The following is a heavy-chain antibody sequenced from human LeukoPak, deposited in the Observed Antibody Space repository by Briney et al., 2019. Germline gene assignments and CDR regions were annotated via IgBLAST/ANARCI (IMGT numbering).Heavy chain of an antibody. Sequence: GGSLRLSCAASGFTFSSYAMSWVRQAPGKGLDWVASINPDGGATRYVDSVRGRFTISRDNAQNSLYLQMNSLSAEDTAVYYCARLFGGVTTFDNWGQGSLVTVSS. V-gene: IGHV3-7*01. CDR2: INPDGGAT. CDR1: GFTFSSYA. CDR3: ARLFGGVTTFDN. D-gene: IGHD4-17*01. J-gene: IGHJ4*02.